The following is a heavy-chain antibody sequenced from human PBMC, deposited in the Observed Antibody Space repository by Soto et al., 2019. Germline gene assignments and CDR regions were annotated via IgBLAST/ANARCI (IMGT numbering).Heavy chain of an antibody. CDR2: ISGSGGST. Sequence: EVQLLESGGGLVQPGGSLRLSCAASGFTFSSYAMSWVRQAPGKGLEWVSAISGSGGSTYYADSVKGRFTISRDNSKNTLYLQMNGLRAEDTAVYYCAKDPKGVVVPNYWGQGTLVTVSS. J-gene: IGHJ4*02. CDR1: GFTFSSYA. D-gene: IGHD2-2*01. CDR3: AKDPKGVVVPNY. V-gene: IGHV3-23*01.